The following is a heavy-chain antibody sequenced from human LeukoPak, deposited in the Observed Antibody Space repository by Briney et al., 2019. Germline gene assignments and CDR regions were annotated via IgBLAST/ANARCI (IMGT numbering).Heavy chain of an antibody. CDR3: ARLSYYDFWSGYSPILDY. D-gene: IGHD3-3*01. CDR1: GGSISSYY. V-gene: IGHV4-59*01. Sequence: PSETLSLTCTVSGGSISSYYWSWIRQPPGKGLEWIGYIYYSGSTNYNPSLKSRVTISVDTSKNQFSLKLSSVTAADTAVYYCARLSYYDFWSGYSPILDYWGQGTLVTVSS. J-gene: IGHJ4*02. CDR2: IYYSGST.